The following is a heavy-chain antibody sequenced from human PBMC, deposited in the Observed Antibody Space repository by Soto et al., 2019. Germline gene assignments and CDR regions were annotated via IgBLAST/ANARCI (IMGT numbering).Heavy chain of an antibody. CDR2: IYHSGST. V-gene: IGHV4-38-2*01. CDR3: ARVVIMITFGGVIVPQYSDY. Sequence: SETLSLTCAVSGFSISRGYYWGWFRQPPGKGLEWIANIYHSGSTYYNPSLKSRVTISVDTSKSHFSLKLNSVTAADTAVYFCARVVIMITFGGVIVPQYSDYWGQGTLVTVSS. D-gene: IGHD3-16*02. J-gene: IGHJ4*02. CDR1: GFSISRGYY.